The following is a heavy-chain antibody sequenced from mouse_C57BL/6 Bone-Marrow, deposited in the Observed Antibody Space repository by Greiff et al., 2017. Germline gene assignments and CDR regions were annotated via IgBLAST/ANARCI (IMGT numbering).Heavy chain of an antibody. J-gene: IGHJ3*01. Sequence: VMLVESGAELVKPGASVKMSCKASGYTFTTYPIEWMKQNHGKSLEWIGNFHPYNDDTKYNEKFKGKATLTVEKSSSTVYLELSRLTSDDSAVYYCARGNYGSSYEFAYWGQGTLVTVSA. CDR3: ARGNYGSSYEFAY. V-gene: IGHV1-47*01. CDR1: GYTFTTYP. CDR2: FHPYNDDT. D-gene: IGHD1-1*01.